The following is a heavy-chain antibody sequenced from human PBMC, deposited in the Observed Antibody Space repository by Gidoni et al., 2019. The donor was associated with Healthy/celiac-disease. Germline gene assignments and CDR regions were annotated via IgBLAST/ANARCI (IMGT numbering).Heavy chain of an antibody. J-gene: IGHJ3*02. Sequence: QLQLQESGPGLVKPSETLSLTCTVSGGSISSSSYYWGWIRQPPGKGLEWIGSIYYSGSTYYNPSLKSRVTISVDTSKNQFSLKLSSVTAADTAGYYCARSTLSSGYDLTDAFDIWGQGTMVTVSS. D-gene: IGHD5-12*01. CDR1: GGSISSSSYY. V-gene: IGHV4-39*01. CDR2: IYYSGST. CDR3: ARSTLSSGYDLTDAFDI.